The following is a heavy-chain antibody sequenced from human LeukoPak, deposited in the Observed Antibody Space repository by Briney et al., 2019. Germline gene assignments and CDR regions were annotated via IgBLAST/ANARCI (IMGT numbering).Heavy chain of an antibody. V-gene: IGHV1-69*05. Sequence: ASVKVSCKASGGTFSSYAISWVRQAPGQGLEWMGGIIPIFGTANYAQKFQGRVTITTDESTSTAYMELSSLRSEDTAVYYCARAILASYCSSTSCYKGGGAFDYWGQGTLVTVSS. CDR2: IIPIFGTA. D-gene: IGHD2-2*02. CDR3: ARAILASYCSSTSCYKGGGAFDY. J-gene: IGHJ4*02. CDR1: GGTFSSYA.